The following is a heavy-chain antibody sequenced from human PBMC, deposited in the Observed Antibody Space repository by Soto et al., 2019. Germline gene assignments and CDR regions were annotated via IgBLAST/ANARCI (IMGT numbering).Heavy chain of an antibody. CDR3: ARELNTDPSAYYSFAY. Sequence: VKVSCKTSGYTFTAYGLTWLRQAPGQRPEWMGWVSTNNADTNYAQKFQGRVTMTTETSTRTTYMELRSLRSDDTAVYYCARELNTDPSAYYSFAYWGQGTLVTVSS. V-gene: IGHV1-18*01. CDR1: GYTFTAYG. CDR2: VSTNNADT. J-gene: IGHJ4*02. D-gene: IGHD3-22*01.